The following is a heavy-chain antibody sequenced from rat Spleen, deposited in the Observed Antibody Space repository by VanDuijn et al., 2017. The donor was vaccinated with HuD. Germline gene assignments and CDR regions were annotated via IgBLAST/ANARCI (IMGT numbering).Heavy chain of an antibody. J-gene: IGHJ3*01. V-gene: IGHV3-3*01. CDR2: INSAGST. D-gene: IGHD1-1*01. CDR1: GYSITSSYR. CDR3: ARCGYSDWFAY. Sequence: EVQLQESGPGLVKPSQSLSLTCSVTGYSITSSYRWNWIRKFPGNKLEWMGYINSAGSTNYNPSLKSRISITRDTSKNQFFLQGNSVTTEDTATYYCARCGYSDWFAYWGQGTLVTVSS.